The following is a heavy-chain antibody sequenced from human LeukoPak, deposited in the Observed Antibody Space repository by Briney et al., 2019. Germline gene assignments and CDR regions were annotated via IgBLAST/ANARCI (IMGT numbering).Heavy chain of an antibody. Sequence: SETLSLTSTVSGGSISTYYWSWIRPRPGKGLEWMAYIHYSESTNYSPWLKSRVSISLDTSKNQFSLKLTPVTAADTAVYYCARHLNTDMVKAHFDYWGQGTLVTVSS. V-gene: IGHV4-59*08. CDR3: ARHLNTDMVKAHFDY. D-gene: IGHD5-18*01. CDR2: IHYSEST. CDR1: GGSISTYY. J-gene: IGHJ4*02.